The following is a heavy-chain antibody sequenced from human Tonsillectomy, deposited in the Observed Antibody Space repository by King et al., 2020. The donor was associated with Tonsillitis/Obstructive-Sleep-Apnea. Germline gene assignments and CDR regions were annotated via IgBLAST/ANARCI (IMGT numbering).Heavy chain of an antibody. Sequence: VQLVESGGGVVQPGRSLRLSCAASGFTFSSYGMHWVRQAPGKGLEWVAIISYDGSNKYYADSVKGRFTISRDNSKNTLYLQMNSLRAEDTAVYYCAKDGWSPAPSVFPSPYYFDYWGQGTLVAVSS. CDR2: ISYDGSNK. V-gene: IGHV3-30*18. CDR3: AKDGWSPAPSVFPSPYYFDY. J-gene: IGHJ4*02. CDR1: GFTFSSYG. D-gene: IGHD2-15*01.